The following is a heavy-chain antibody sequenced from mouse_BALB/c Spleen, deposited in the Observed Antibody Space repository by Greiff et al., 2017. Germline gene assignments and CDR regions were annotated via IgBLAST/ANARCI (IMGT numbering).Heavy chain of an antibody. CDR1: GFTFSSFG. D-gene: IGHD1-1*02. Sequence: VQLKQSGGGLVQPGGSRKLSCAASGFTFSSFGMHWVRQAPEKGLEWVAYISSGSSTIYYADTVKGRFTISRDNPKNTLFLQMTSLRSEDTAMYYCASLYGPGAMDYWGQGTSVTVSS. J-gene: IGHJ4*01. CDR2: ISSGSSTI. V-gene: IGHV5-17*02. CDR3: ASLYGPGAMDY.